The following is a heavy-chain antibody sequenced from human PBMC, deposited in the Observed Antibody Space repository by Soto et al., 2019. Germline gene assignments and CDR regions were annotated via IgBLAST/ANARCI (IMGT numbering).Heavy chain of an antibody. CDR3: ARGEQYSGRIFDY. J-gene: IGHJ4*01. CDR2: TYYRSKWYY. V-gene: IGHV6-1*01. Sequence: SQTLSLTCAITGDSVSSNSAGWSSVRQSPSRGLEWLGRTYYRSKWYYEYAVSVRGRITINPDTSKNQYSLQLNSVTPEDTAVYFCARGEQYSGRIFDYWGQGTLVTVLL. CDR1: GDSVSSNSAG. D-gene: IGHD1-26*01.